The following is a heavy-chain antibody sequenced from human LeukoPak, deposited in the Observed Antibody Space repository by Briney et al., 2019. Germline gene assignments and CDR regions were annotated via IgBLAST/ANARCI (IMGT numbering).Heavy chain of an antibody. V-gene: IGHV4-4*07. D-gene: IGHD1-26*01. CDR1: GGSISSYY. CDR2: IFTTGPG. CDR3: ARVYGSYPVDY. J-gene: IGHJ4*02. Sequence: PSETLSLTCTVSGGSISSYYWSWIRQPAGKGLEWIGHIFTTGPGSYNPSLRSRVTISVDTSKNQFSLKLSSVTAADTAVYYCARVYGSYPVDYWGQGTLVTVSS.